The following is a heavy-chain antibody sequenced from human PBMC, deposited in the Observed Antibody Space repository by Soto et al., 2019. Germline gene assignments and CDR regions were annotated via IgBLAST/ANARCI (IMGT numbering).Heavy chain of an antibody. D-gene: IGHD6-13*01. V-gene: IGHV3-53*05. Sequence: GGSLRLSCAASGFTVSNNYMSWVRQAPGQGLEWVSVIYSGGSTYYADSVKGRFTISRDNSKNTLYLQMNCLRAEDTAVYYCAKYLFTNSWYYFDSWGQGTQVTVSS. CDR1: GFTVSNNY. J-gene: IGHJ4*02. CDR3: AKYLFTNSWYYFDS. CDR2: IYSGGST.